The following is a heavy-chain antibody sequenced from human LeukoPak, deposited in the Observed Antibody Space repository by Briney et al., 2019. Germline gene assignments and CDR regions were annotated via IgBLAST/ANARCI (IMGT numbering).Heavy chain of an antibody. CDR1: GFTFSSYA. Sequence: GGSLRLSCAASGFTFSSYAMSWVRQVPGKGLEWVSVISGSGDNTYYADSVKGRFTISRDNSKNMLYLQMNGLRAEDTAVYYCAKWKYSNSGIDDYWGQGTLVTVSS. J-gene: IGHJ4*02. CDR3: AKWKYSNSGIDDY. CDR2: ISGSGDNT. D-gene: IGHD6-6*01. V-gene: IGHV3-23*01.